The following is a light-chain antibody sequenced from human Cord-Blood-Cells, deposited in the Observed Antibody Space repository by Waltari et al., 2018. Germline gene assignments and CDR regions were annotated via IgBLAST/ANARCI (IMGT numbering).Light chain of an antibody. CDR2: AAS. CDR1: QSISSY. CDR3: QQSYSTPWT. V-gene: IGKV1-39*01. J-gene: IGKJ1*01. Sequence: DIQMTQSPSSLSASVGDRVNITCRASQSISSYLNWYQQKPGKAPKLLIYAASSLQSGVPSRFSGSGSGTDLTLTISSLQPEDFATYYCQQSYSTPWTFRQGTKVEIK.